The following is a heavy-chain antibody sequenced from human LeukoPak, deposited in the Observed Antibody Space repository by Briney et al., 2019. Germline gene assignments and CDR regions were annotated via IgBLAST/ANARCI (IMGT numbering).Heavy chain of an antibody. CDR3: AREGIVGFDY. D-gene: IGHD1-26*01. CDR2: INHSGST. V-gene: IGHV4-34*01. J-gene: IGHJ4*02. Sequence: SETLSLTCAVYGGSFSGYYWSWIRQPPGKGLEWIGEINHSGSTNYNPSLKSRVTISVDTSKNQFSLKLSSVTAADTAVYYCAREGIVGFDYWGQGTLVTVSS. CDR1: GGSFSGYY.